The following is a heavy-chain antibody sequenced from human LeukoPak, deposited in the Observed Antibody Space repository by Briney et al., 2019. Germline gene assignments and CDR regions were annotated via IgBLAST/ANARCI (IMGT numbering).Heavy chain of an antibody. CDR2: INPNSGGT. CDR1: GYTFTGYY. D-gene: IGHD5-12*01. CDR3: ARHAENGYDRFDH. Sequence: ASVKVSCKASGYTFTGYYMHWVRQAPGQGLEWMGWINPNSGGTNYAQKFQGRVTMTRDTSISTAYMELSRLRSDDTAVYYCARHAENGYDRFDHWGPGTLVTVSS. J-gene: IGHJ4*02. V-gene: IGHV1-2*02.